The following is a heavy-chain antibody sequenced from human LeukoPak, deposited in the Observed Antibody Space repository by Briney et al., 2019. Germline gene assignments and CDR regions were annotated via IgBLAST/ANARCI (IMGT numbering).Heavy chain of an antibody. Sequence: PGGSLRLSCVASGFTFSSYAMRWVRQAPGKGLEWVSGISGDGSKTQYADSVKGRFTISRDNSKNTLYLQMNNLRAEDTAVYYCAKRINNAYYYDFWGQGTLVTVSS. D-gene: IGHD3-16*01. V-gene: IGHV3-23*01. CDR1: GFTFSSYA. CDR3: AKRINNAYYYDF. J-gene: IGHJ4*02. CDR2: ISGDGSKT.